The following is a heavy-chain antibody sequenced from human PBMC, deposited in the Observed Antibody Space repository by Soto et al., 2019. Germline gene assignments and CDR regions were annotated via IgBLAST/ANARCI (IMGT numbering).Heavy chain of an antibody. V-gene: IGHV3-23*01. CDR2: IGVSGDTT. CDR1: GFTFSSYA. Sequence: EVQLLESGGRLVQPGGSLRLSCAASGFTFSSYAMSWVRQAPGKGLEWVSAIGVSGDTTYYADSVKGRFTISRDNSKNTLYLQMGSLRAEETAVYYCAKVRRFGELRSLYWGQGTLVTVSS. CDR3: AKVRRFGELRSLY. D-gene: IGHD3-10*01. J-gene: IGHJ4*02.